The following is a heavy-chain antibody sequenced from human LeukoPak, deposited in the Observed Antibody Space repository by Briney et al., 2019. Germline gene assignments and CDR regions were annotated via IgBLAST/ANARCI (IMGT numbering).Heavy chain of an antibody. CDR2: IYYSGST. V-gene: IGHV4-39*07. CDR1: GGSISSSSYY. D-gene: IGHD3-22*01. J-gene: IGHJ3*02. Sequence: SETLSLTCTVSGGSISSSSYYWGWIRQPPGKGLEWIGSIYYSGSTYYNPSLKSRVTISVDTSKNQFSLKLSSVTAADTAVYYCARVRYYYDSSGYGDAFDIWGQGTMVTVSS. CDR3: ARVRYYYDSSGYGDAFDI.